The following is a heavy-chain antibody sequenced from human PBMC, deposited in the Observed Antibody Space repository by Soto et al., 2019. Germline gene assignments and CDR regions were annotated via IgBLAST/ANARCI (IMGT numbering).Heavy chain of an antibody. CDR2: IHVSGIT. V-gene: IGHV4-61*01. CDR3: AGDGHGMDV. Sequence: PSETLSLTCTVSGGSVSSGSYQWTWIRHPPGKGLEWIGYIHVSGITNDNPSLKGRVTMSIDTSKNQFSLKLSSVTAADTAVYYCAGDGHGMDVWGQGTKVTVSS. J-gene: IGHJ6*02. CDR1: GGSVSSGSYQ.